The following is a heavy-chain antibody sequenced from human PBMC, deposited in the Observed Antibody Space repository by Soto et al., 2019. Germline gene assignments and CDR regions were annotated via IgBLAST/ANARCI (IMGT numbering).Heavy chain of an antibody. CDR3: AREGGPVGAPPYYYDSRGSPCVFYF. CDR2: INPSGGST. D-gene: IGHD3-22*01. Sequence: ASVKVSCKASGYTFTSYYMHWVRQAPGQGLEWMGIINPSGGSTSYAQKFQGRVTMTRDTSTSTVYMELSSLRSEDTAVYYCAREGGPVGAPPYYYDSRGSPCVFYFGGKG. CDR1: GYTFTSYY. V-gene: IGHV1-46*01. J-gene: IGHJ6*03.